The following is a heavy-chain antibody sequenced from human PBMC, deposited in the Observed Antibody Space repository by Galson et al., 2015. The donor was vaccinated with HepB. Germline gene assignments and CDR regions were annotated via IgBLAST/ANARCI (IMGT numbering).Heavy chain of an antibody. Sequence: SLRLSCAASGFTFNDYGMNWVRQAPGKGLEWISYANRRSTTIYYADSVKGRFTISRDNAENSLFLQMSSLRDEDTAVYFCAREWHLGSMDVWGKGTTVTVSS. V-gene: IGHV3-48*02. CDR2: ANRRSTTI. D-gene: IGHD3-10*01. CDR1: GFTFNDYG. CDR3: AREWHLGSMDV. J-gene: IGHJ6*03.